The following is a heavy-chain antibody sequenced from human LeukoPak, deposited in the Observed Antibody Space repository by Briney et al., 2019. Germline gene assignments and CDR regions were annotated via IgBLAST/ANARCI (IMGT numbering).Heavy chain of an antibody. CDR2: IYSDGRE. CDR3: ASQDSSGIDY. J-gene: IGHJ4*02. D-gene: IGHD3-22*01. Sequence: GGSLRLSCAASGFTVSGNYMGWVRQAPGKGLEWVSVIYSDGREYYADSVKGRFTISRDNSKNTLYLQMNSLRAEDTAVYYCASQDSSGIDYWGQGTLVTVSS. CDR1: GFTVSGNY. V-gene: IGHV3-53*01.